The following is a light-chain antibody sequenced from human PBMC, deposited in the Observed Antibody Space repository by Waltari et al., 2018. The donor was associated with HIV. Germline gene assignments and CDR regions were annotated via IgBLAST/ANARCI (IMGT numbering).Light chain of an antibody. Sequence: QSALTQPASVSGSPGLSITISCTGTSSDVGGYYSVSWYQQHPGKAPKLMIYEVINRPSGVSNRFSGSKSGNTASRTISGLQAEDEADYYCSSYTSSSTRVFGGGTNLTVL. CDR1: SSDVGGYYS. J-gene: IGLJ3*02. CDR2: EVI. CDR3: SSYTSSSTRV. V-gene: IGLV2-14*01.